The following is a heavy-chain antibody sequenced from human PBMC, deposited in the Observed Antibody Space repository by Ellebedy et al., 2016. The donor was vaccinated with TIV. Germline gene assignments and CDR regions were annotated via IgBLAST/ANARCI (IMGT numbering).Heavy chain of an antibody. D-gene: IGHD3-10*01. CDR3: GRAIGSGSCY. V-gene: IGHV3-7*01. CDR2: IKQDGSEK. Sequence: GESLKISCAASGFSLSSYWMHGVRQAPGKGLEWVANIKQDGSEKYYVDSVKGRFTISRDNAKNSLYLQMNSLRAEDTAVYFCGRAIGSGSCYWGQGTLVTVSS. J-gene: IGHJ4*02. CDR1: GFSLSSYW.